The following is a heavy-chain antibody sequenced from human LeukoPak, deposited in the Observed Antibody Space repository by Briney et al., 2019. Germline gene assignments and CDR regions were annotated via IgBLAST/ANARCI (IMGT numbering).Heavy chain of an antibody. CDR3: AREGYYDSSGYYHLYYFDY. V-gene: IGHV4-4*07. J-gene: IGHJ4*02. CDR2: IYTSGST. Sequence: SETLSLTCTVSGGSISSYYWRWIRQPAGKGLEWIGRIYTSGSTNYNPSLKSRVTMSVDTSKNQFSLKLSSVTAADTAVYYCAREGYYDSSGYYHLYYFDYWGQGTLVTVSS. D-gene: IGHD3-22*01. CDR1: GGSISSYY.